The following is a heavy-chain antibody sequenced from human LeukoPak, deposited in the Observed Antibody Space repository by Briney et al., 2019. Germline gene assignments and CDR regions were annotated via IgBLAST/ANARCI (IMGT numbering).Heavy chain of an antibody. J-gene: IGHJ5*02. CDR1: GYTLTGLS. CDR3: ATACGGSCYYNWFDP. D-gene: IGHD2-15*01. V-gene: IGHV1-24*01. CDR2: FDPEDGET. Sequence: GASVKVSCKVSGYTLTGLSMHWVRQAPGKGLEWMGGFDPEDGETIYAQKFQGRVTMTEDTSTDTAYMELSSLRSEDTAVYYCATACGGSCYYNWFDPWGQGTLVTVSS.